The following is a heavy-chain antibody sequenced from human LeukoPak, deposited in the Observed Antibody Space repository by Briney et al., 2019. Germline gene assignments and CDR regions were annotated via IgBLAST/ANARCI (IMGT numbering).Heavy chain of an antibody. V-gene: IGHV3-53*01. J-gene: IGHJ4*02. Sequence: GGSLRLSCAASGFSVSSNYMSWVRQVPGKGLEWVSLMYSSGYTYYADSVKGRFTISRDSFNNTVNLQMNNLRAEDTAVYYCATGFLGIIDYWGQGTLVTVSS. CDR2: MYSSGYT. CDR3: ATGFLGIIDY. D-gene: IGHD3-3*01. CDR1: GFSVSSNY.